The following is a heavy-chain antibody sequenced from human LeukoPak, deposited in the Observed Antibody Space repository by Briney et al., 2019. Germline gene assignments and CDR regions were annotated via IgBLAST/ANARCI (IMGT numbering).Heavy chain of an antibody. CDR2: IYYSGST. V-gene: IGHV4-31*03. CDR3: ASTGVPAEPNWFDP. CDR1: GGSNSSGGYY. D-gene: IGHD2-2*01. Sequence: SQTLSLTCTVSGGSNSSGGYYWSWIRQHPGKGLEWIGYIYYSGSTYYNPSLKGRVTISADTSKNQFFLKLSSVTAADTAVYYCASTGVPAEPNWFDPRGQGTLVTVSS. J-gene: IGHJ5*02.